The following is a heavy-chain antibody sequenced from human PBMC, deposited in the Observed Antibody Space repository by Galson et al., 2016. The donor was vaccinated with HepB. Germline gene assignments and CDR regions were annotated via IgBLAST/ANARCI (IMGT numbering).Heavy chain of an antibody. D-gene: IGHD3-22*01. CDR1: EFTFSTYW. V-gene: IGHV3-74*01. CDR2: IDGDGSTT. J-gene: IGHJ2*01. Sequence: SLRLSCAASEFTFSTYWMHWVRQAPGKGLVLVSRIDGDGSTTIYADSVKGRFTISRDNAKNTLYLQMNSLRAKDTAVYYCARDRHYYDNSCYPQPYWFFDLWGRGTLVTVSS. CDR3: ARDRHYYDNSCYPQPYWFFDL.